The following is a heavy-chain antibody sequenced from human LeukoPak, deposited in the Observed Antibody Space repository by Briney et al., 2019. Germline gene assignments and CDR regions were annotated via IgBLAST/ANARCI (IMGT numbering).Heavy chain of an antibody. D-gene: IGHD1-1*01. CDR2: IYYSGST. V-gene: IGHV4-59*01. CDR3: ARGGTTTYFDY. J-gene: IGHJ4*02. Sequence: PSETLSLTCTVSGGSISSYYWSWIRQPPGKGLEWIGYIYYSGSTNYNPSLKSRVTISVDTSKNQFSLKLSSVTAADTAVYYCARGGTTTYFDYWGQETLVTVSS. CDR1: GGSISSYY.